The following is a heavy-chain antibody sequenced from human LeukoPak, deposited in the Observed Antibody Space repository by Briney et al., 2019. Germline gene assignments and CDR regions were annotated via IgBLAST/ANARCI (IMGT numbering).Heavy chain of an antibody. V-gene: IGHV4-4*07. CDR3: ARGPASLWPIDY. CDR2: IYTSGSP. Sequence: SETLSLTCTVSGGSISSYYWSWIRQPAGKVLEWIGRIYTSGSPNYNPPLKSRVTISVDTSKNQFSLKLSSVTAADTAVYYCARGPASLWPIDYWGQGTLVTVSS. J-gene: IGHJ4*02. CDR1: GGSISSYY. D-gene: IGHD2/OR15-2a*01.